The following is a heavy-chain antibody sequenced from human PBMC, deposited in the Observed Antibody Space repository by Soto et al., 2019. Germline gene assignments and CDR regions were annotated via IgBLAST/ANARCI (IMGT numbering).Heavy chain of an antibody. J-gene: IGHJ6*02. CDR2: IYYSGST. V-gene: IGHV4-39*01. Sequence: PSETLSLTCTVSGGSVSSSSYYWGWIRQPPGKGLEWIGSIYYSGSTYYNPSLKSRVTISVDTSKNQFSLKLSSVTAADTAVYYCARRYDFWSGYHYYYYGTDVWGQGTTVTVSS. CDR3: ARRYDFWSGYHYYYYGTDV. CDR1: GGSVSSSSYY. D-gene: IGHD3-3*01.